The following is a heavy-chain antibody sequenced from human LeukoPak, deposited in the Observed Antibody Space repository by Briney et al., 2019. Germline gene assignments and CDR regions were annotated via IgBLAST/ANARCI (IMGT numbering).Heavy chain of an antibody. D-gene: IGHD1-20*01. CDR1: GFTFSSYG. V-gene: IGHV3-30*18. CDR2: ISYDGSNK. Sequence: GGSLRLSCAASGFTFSSYGMHWVRQAPGKGLEWVAVISYDGSNKYYADSVKGRFTISRDNSKNTLYLQMNGLRAEDTAVYYCAKAPYNWNDTFDYWGQGTLVTVSS. CDR3: AKAPYNWNDTFDY. J-gene: IGHJ4*02.